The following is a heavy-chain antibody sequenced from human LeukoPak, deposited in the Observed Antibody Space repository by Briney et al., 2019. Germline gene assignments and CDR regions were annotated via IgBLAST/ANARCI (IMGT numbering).Heavy chain of an antibody. CDR3: AKGSYYDSSGSFYFDY. CDR2: IIGSGDNT. D-gene: IGHD3-22*01. CDR1: GFTFSSYA. Sequence: PGGSLRLSCAASGFTFSSYAMSWVRQAPGKGLEWVSGIIGSGDNTYYADSVKGRFTISRDNSKNTLYVQVNSLGTEDTAAYYCAKGSYYDSSGSFYFDYWGQGTLVTVSS. J-gene: IGHJ4*02. V-gene: IGHV3-23*01.